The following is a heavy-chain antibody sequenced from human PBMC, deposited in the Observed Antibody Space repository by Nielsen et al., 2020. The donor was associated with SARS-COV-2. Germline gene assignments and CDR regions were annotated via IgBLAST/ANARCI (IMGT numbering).Heavy chain of an antibody. J-gene: IGHJ5*01. V-gene: IGHV4-39*07. D-gene: IGHD1-1*01. CDR2: VSSGRTQ. CDR1: GDGVNINNYN. CDR3: ATSPPPNDSRTGVFDS. Sequence: WGSLRLSCTVSGDGVNINNYNWGWIRQPPGKGLEWIGSVSSGRTQYYNPSLAGRVTLSLGPAWNQVSLKLHSVTAADTAVYFCATSPPPNDSRTGVFDSWGPGSLVTVSS.